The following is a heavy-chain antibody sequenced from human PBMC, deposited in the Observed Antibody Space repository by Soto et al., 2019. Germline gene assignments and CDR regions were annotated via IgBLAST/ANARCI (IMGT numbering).Heavy chain of an antibody. CDR1: GFTFNIYA. CDR2: ISGSGGST. D-gene: IGHD4-17*01. CDR3: ATRPFPEGLQGALGASEI. V-gene: IGHV3-23*01. J-gene: IGHJ3*02. Sequence: EVQVLESGGGLVQPGGSLRLSCAASGFTFNIYAMSWVRQAPGKGLEWVSDISGSGGSTYYADSVKGRFTISRDNSKNTLDVQMNRLRGEETAAYYCATRPFPEGLQGALGASEIWSQGTTVTVSS.